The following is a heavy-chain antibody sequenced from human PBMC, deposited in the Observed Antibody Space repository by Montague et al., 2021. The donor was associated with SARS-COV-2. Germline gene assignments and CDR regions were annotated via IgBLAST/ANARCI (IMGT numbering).Heavy chain of an antibody. J-gene: IGHJ2*01. CDR3: ARIPEYSSGGGPDWYFDL. CDR2: IDCDDDT. D-gene: IGHD6-19*01. V-gene: IGHV2-70*01. Sequence: PALVKPTQTLTLTCTFSGFSVSTSGLCVNWIRQPPGKALEWLALIDCDDDTYYSTSLKTRLTISKDTSKNQVVLTMTNMDPVDTGTYYCARIPEYSSGGGPDWYFDLWGRGTLVTVSS. CDR1: GFSVSTSGLC.